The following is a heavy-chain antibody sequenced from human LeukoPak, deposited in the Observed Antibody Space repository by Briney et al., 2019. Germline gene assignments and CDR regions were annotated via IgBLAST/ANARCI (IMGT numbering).Heavy chain of an antibody. CDR2: IIPIFGTA. CDR3: ARGVVVAADYYGMDV. J-gene: IGHJ6*02. D-gene: IGHD2-15*01. CDR1: GGTFISYA. V-gene: IGHV1-69*13. Sequence: SVKVSCKASGGTFISYAISWVRQAPGQGLEWMGGIIPIFGTANYAQKFQGRVTITADESTSTAYMELSSLRSEDTAVYYCARGVVVAADYYGMDVWGQGTTVTVSS.